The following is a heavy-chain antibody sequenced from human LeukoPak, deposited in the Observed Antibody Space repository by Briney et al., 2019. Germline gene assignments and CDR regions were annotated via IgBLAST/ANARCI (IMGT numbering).Heavy chain of an antibody. CDR2: INSDGSWT. V-gene: IGHV3-74*01. CDR1: GNYW. J-gene: IGHJ4*02. Sequence: GGSLRLSCAASGNYWMHWVRQAPGKGLVWVSHINSDGSWTSYADSVKGRFTISKDNAKNTVYLQMNNLRAEDTAVYYCVSFYDTNWGLGTLVTVSS. D-gene: IGHD2-2*01. CDR3: VSFYDTN.